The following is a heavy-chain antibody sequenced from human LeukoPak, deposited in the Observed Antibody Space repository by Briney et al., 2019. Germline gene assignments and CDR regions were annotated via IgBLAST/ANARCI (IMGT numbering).Heavy chain of an antibody. J-gene: IGHJ3*02. CDR2: ISYDGSNK. CDR1: GFTFSSYA. V-gene: IGHV3-30-3*01. D-gene: IGHD2-2*02. Sequence: GRSLRLSCAASGFTFSSYAMHWVRQAPDKGLEWVAVISYDGSNKYYADSVKGRFTISRDNSKNTLYLQMNSLRAEDTAVYYCARDYCSSTSCYTFSDAFDIWGQGTMVTVSS. CDR3: ARDYCSSTSCYTFSDAFDI.